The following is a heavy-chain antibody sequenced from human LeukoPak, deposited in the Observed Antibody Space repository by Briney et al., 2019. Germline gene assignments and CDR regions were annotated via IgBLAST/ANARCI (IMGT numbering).Heavy chain of an antibody. CDR3: ARDSSLRYYFDY. CDR1: GFSFSGYN. CDR2: ISTSSSYI. J-gene: IGHJ4*02. D-gene: IGHD2-2*01. V-gene: IGHV3-21*01. Sequence: PGGSLRLSCVVSGFSFSGYNMNWVRQAPGKGLEWVSSISTSSSYIYYADSVKGRLTISRDNAKNSLYLQMNSLRAEDTAVYYCARDSSLRYYFDYWGQGTLVTVSS.